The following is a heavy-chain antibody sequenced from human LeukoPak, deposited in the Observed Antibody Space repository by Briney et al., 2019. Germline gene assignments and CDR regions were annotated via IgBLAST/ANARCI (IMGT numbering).Heavy chain of an antibody. J-gene: IGHJ6*02. V-gene: IGHV3-23*01. CDR2: ISGSGGST. Sequence: GGSLRLSCAASGFTFSSYAMSWVRQAPGKGLEWVSAISGSGGSTYYADSVKGRFTISRDNSKNTLYLQMNSLRAEDTAVYYCAKGEQDYDFWSGYYHNYYYYGMDVWGQGTTVTVSS. CDR3: AKGEQDYDFWSGYYHNYYYYGMDV. D-gene: IGHD3-3*01. CDR1: GFTFSSYA.